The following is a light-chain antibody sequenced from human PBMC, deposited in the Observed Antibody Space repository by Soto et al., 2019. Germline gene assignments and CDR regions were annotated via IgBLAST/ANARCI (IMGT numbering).Light chain of an antibody. CDR2: QTP. J-gene: IGKJ1*01. V-gene: IGKV3-11*01. Sequence: EIVLTQSPATLSSFPGDRVTLSCMASQYINTRLAWYQHRPGQAPRLPIYQTPLRAAGSPARFSASGSGTDITLTIRDVQPEDFALYYCHQRQSWPRTFGQGTKVDIK. CDR3: HQRQSWPRT. CDR1: QYINTR.